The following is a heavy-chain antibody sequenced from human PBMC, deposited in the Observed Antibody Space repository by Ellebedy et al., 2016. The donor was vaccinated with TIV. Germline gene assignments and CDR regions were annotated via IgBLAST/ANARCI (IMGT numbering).Heavy chain of an antibody. J-gene: IGHJ4*02. Sequence: SETLSLXXAVYGGSFSGYYWTWIRQSPGKGLEWIGEINNSGSTNSNPSLKSRVTISVDTSKNQFSLKVRSATAADTAVYYCARSGYDSQIDYWGQGTLVTVSS. D-gene: IGHD5-12*01. CDR1: GGSFSGYY. V-gene: IGHV4-34*01. CDR3: ARSGYDSQIDY. CDR2: INNSGST.